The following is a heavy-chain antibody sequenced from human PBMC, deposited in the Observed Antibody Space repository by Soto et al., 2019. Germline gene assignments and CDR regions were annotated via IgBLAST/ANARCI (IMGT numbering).Heavy chain of an antibody. D-gene: IGHD3-9*01. CDR2: IYYSGST. CDR3: ARDGGYDILTGYSSYGMDV. V-gene: IGHV4-59*01. Sequence: PSETLSLTCTVSGGSISSYYWSWIRQPPGKGLEWIGYIYYSGSTNYNPSLKSRVTISVDTSKNQFSLKLSSVTAADTAVYYCARDGGYDILTGYSSYGMDVWGQGTTVTV. CDR1: GGSISSYY. J-gene: IGHJ6*02.